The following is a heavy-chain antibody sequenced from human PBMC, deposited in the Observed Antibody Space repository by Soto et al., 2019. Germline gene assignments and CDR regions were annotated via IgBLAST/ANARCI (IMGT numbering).Heavy chain of an antibody. CDR2: ISGSGGST. Sequence: PGGSLRLSCAASGFTFSSYAMSWVRQAPGKGLEWVSAISGSGGSTYYADSVKGRFTISRDNSKNTLYLQMNSLRAEATAVYYCAKDKGWYSSSSSDYWGQGTLVTVSS. J-gene: IGHJ4*02. V-gene: IGHV3-23*01. D-gene: IGHD6-6*01. CDR3: AKDKGWYSSSSSDY. CDR1: GFTFSSYA.